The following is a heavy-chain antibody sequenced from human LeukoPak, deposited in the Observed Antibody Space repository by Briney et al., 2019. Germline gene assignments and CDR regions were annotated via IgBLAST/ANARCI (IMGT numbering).Heavy chain of an antibody. V-gene: IGHV1-2*02. CDR3: ARDDRYYYDSSGYRDY. CDR1: GYIFTAYY. D-gene: IGHD3-22*01. CDR2: SNPSSGDT. Sequence: ASVKVSCKASGYIFTAYYIHWVRQAPGQGLEWMGWSNPSSGDTTYAQKFQGRVTMTRDTSISTAYMELSRLRSDDTAVYYCARDDRYYYDSSGYRDYWGQGTLVTVSS. J-gene: IGHJ4*02.